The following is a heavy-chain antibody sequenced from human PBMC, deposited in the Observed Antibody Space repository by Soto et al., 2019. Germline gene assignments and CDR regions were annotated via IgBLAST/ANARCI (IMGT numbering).Heavy chain of an antibody. J-gene: IGHJ4*02. CDR2: ISRSSSDI. CDR1: GFTFSTYS. Sequence: GGSLRLSCAASGFTFSTYSMNWVRQAPGKGLEYVSSISRSSSDIYYRDSVKGRFTISRDNAKNSLYLQMNSLRAEDTAVYYCARDGSSSTAPYSFDYWGQGTLATVSS. V-gene: IGHV3-21*01. D-gene: IGHD6-6*01. CDR3: ARDGSSSTAPYSFDY.